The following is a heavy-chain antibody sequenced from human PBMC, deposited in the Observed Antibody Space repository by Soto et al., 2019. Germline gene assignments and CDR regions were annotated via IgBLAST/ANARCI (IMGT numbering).Heavy chain of an antibody. CDR3: TKSWRLYYMDV. D-gene: IGHD3-3*01. Sequence: EVQLVESGGGLVQPGRSLRLSCAASGFTFDDYAMHWVRQAPGRGLEWVSRITWNSGTIDYADSVKGRFTISRDNAKNSLYLQMNSLRAEDTALYDCTKSWRLYYMDVWGKGTTVTVSS. V-gene: IGHV3-9*01. CDR2: ITWNSGTI. J-gene: IGHJ6*03. CDR1: GFTFDDYA.